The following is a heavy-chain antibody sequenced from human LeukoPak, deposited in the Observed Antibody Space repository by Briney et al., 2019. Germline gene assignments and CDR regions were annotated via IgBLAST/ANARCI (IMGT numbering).Heavy chain of an antibody. CDR1: GFTFSSYG. D-gene: IGHD3-22*01. V-gene: IGHV3-33*01. J-gene: IGHJ4*02. CDR3: ARDGDSSGSFDY. CDR2: IWYDGSNK. Sequence: PGRSLRLSCAASGFTFSSYGMHWVRQAPGKGLEWVAVIWYDGSNKYYADSVKGRFTIFRDNSKNTLYLQMNSLRAEDTAVYYCARDGDSSGSFDYWGQGTLDTVSS.